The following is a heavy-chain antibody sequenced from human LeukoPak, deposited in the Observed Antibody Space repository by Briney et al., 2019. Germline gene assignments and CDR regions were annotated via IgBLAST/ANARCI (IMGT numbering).Heavy chain of an antibody. Sequence: SETLSLTCTVSGGSISSYYWSWIRQPPGKRLEWIGYIYYSGTTNYNPSLKSRVTISVDTSKNQFSLKLSSVTAADTAVYYCARHGGIAYYYGMDVWGQGTTVTVSS. CDR3: ARHGGIAYYYGMDV. V-gene: IGHV4-59*08. CDR2: IYYSGTT. J-gene: IGHJ6*02. D-gene: IGHD6-13*01. CDR1: GGSISSYY.